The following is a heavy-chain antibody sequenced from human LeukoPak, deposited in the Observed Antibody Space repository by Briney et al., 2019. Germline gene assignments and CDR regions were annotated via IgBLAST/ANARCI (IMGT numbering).Heavy chain of an antibody. Sequence: SETLSLTCTVSGDSISSYYWTWIRQSPGKGLEWIGYIYYIGSTNYNPSLKSRVTISLDTSKNQFSLKLNSVTAADTAMYFCARHQLPDYWGQGTLVTVSS. CDR1: GDSISSYY. CDR2: IYYIGST. V-gene: IGHV4-59*08. J-gene: IGHJ4*02. CDR3: ARHQLPDY.